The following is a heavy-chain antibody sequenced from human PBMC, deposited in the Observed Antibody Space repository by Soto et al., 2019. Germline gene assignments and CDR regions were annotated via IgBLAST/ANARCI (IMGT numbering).Heavy chain of an antibody. CDR2: IDPSDSYT. CDR1: GYSFTSYW. D-gene: IGHD3-22*01. Sequence: GESLKISCKGSGYSFTSYWISWVRQMPGKGLEWMGRIDPSDSYTNYSPSFQGHVTISADKSISTAYLQWSSLKASDTAMYYCARHRAYDSSGYYTFRFDYWGQGTQVTVSS. V-gene: IGHV5-10-1*01. J-gene: IGHJ4*02. CDR3: ARHRAYDSSGYYTFRFDY.